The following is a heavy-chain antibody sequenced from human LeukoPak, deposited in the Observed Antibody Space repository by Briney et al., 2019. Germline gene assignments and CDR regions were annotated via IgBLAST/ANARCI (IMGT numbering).Heavy chain of an antibody. D-gene: IGHD1-26*01. Sequence: SETLSLTCTVSGGSISSSGYYWGWIRQPPGKGLEWIASIYYSGSTYYNPSLKSRVTISVDTAKNQLSLKLSSLTAADTAVYYCARHEYSGSYYGLSWFDPWGQGTLVTVSS. J-gene: IGHJ5*02. CDR1: GGSISSSGYY. V-gene: IGHV4-39*01. CDR2: IYYSGST. CDR3: ARHEYSGSYYGLSWFDP.